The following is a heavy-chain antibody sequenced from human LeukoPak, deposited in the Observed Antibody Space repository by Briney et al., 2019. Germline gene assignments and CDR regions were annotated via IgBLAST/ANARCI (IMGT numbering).Heavy chain of an antibody. V-gene: IGHV3-53*01. Sequence: GGSLRLSCAASGFTVSSNYMSWVRQAPGKGLEWVSVIYSGGSTYYADSVKGRFTIYRDNSKNTLYLQMNSLRAEDTAVYYCAKDGSIAGAHYFDYWGQGTLVTVSS. CDR2: IYSGGST. D-gene: IGHD6-6*01. CDR3: AKDGSIAGAHYFDY. J-gene: IGHJ4*02. CDR1: GFTVSSNY.